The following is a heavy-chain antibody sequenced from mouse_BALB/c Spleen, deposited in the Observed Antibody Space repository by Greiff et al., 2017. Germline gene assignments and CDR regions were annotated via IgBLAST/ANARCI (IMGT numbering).Heavy chain of an antibody. D-gene: IGHD1-2*01. CDR3: ARHLRLQKYYAMDN. V-gene: IGHV1-4*01. Sequence: QVQLKQSGAELARPGASVKMSCKASGYTFTSYTMHWVKQRPGQGLEWIGYINPSSGYTNYNQKFKDKATLTADKSSSTAYMQLSSLTSEDSAVYYCARHLRLQKYYAMDNRGEKTSETVSS. CDR1: GYTFTSYT. J-gene: IGHJ4*01. CDR2: INPSSGYT.